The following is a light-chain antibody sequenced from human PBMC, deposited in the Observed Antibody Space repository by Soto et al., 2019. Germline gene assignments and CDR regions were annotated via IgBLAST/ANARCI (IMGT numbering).Light chain of an antibody. J-gene: IGKJ2*01. V-gene: IGKV3-15*01. CDR2: GAS. Sequence: VMTQSKTTLSVSPGERVTLSCRASQSVGNSLAWYQQKTGQVPRLLIHGASTRATGIPARFSGSGSGTEFTLTISSLQSEDFAVYYCPQCANRPRTSGQRTKV. CDR3: PQCANRPRT. CDR1: QSVGNS.